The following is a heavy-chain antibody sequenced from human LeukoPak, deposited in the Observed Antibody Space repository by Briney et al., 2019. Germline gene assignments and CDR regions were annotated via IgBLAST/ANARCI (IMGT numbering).Heavy chain of an antibody. Sequence: SETLSLTCTVSGGSISSYYWSWIRQPAGKGLEWIGRIYTSGSTNYNPSLKSRVTMSVDTSKNQFSLKLSSVTAADTAVYYCARQIAVPGKARFDYWGQGTLVTVSS. J-gene: IGHJ4*02. CDR1: GGSISSYY. CDR3: ARQIAVPGKARFDY. D-gene: IGHD6-19*01. CDR2: IYTSGST. V-gene: IGHV4-4*07.